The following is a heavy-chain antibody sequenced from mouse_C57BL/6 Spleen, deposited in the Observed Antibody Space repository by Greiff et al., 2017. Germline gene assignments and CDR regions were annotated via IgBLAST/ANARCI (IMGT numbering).Heavy chain of an antibody. J-gene: IGHJ3*01. CDR2: INPSSGYT. CDR1: GYTFTSHT. CDR3: ARGVYYSNYPWFAY. V-gene: IGHV1-4*01. D-gene: IGHD2-5*01. Sequence: QVQLQQSGAELARPGASVKMSCKASGYTFTSHTMHWVKQRPGQGLEWIGYINPSSGYTKYNQKFKDKATLTADKSSSTAYMQLSSLTSEDSAVYYCARGVYYSNYPWFAYWGQGTLVTVSA.